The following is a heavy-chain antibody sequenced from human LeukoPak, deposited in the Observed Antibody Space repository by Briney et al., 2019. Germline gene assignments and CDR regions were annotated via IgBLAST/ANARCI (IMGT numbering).Heavy chain of an antibody. V-gene: IGHV4-4*09. J-gene: IGHJ6*03. D-gene: IGHD3-10*01. CDR2: IYTSGST. Sequence: PSETLSLTCTVSGGSISSYYWSWIRQPPGKGLEWIGYIYTSGSTNYNPSLKSRVTISVDTSKTQFSLTLSSVTAADTAVYYCARTPGSGSYGGYYYMDVWGKGTTVTVSS. CDR1: GGSISSYY. CDR3: ARTPGSGSYGGYYYMDV.